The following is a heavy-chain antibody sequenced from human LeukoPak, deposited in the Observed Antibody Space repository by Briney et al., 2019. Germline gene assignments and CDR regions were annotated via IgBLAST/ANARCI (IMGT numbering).Heavy chain of an antibody. J-gene: IGHJ4*02. CDR2: SSSSYI. V-gene: IGHV3-21*01. CDR1: EFTFSSYT. Sequence: GGSLRLSCAASEFTFSSYTMNWVRQAPGKGLEWVSSSSSSYIYYADSVKGRFTISRDNAKNSLYLQMNSLRAEDTAVYYCARDQDGSGSYPGYWGQGTLVTVSS. CDR3: ARDQDGSGSYPGY. D-gene: IGHD3-10*01.